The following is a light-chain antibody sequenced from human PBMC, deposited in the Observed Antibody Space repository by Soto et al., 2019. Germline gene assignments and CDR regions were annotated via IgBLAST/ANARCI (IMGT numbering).Light chain of an antibody. Sequence: QSVPTQPPSASGSPGQSVTFSCTGTSSDVGGYNYVSWYQQYPGKAPKLMIYEVYKRPSGVPDRFSGSESGNTASLTVSGLQPEDEADYYCSAYAGSSTWVFGGGTKLTVL. V-gene: IGLV2-8*01. CDR1: SSDVGGYNY. CDR3: SAYAGSSTWV. J-gene: IGLJ2*01. CDR2: EVY.